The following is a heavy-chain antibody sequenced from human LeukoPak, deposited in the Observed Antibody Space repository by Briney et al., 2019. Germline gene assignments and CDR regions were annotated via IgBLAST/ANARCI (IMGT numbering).Heavy chain of an antibody. J-gene: IGHJ6*02. CDR2: ISYDGSNK. Sequence: GGSLRLSCAASGFTFSSYGMHWVRQAPGKGLEWVAVISYDGSNKYYADSVKGRFTISRDNSKNTLYLQMNSLRAEDTAVYYCARDVSRGYLRPLDVWGQGTTVTVSS. CDR3: ARDVSRGYLRPLDV. D-gene: IGHD5-18*01. CDR1: GFTFSSYG. V-gene: IGHV3-30*03.